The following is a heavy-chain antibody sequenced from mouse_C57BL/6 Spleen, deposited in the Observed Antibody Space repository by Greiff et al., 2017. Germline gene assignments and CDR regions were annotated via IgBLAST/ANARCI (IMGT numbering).Heavy chain of an antibody. J-gene: IGHJ3*01. CDR3: AREGSAY. CDR1: GYTFTSYG. V-gene: IGHV1-81*01. Sequence: VKLQESGAELARPGASVKLSCKASGYTFTSYGISWVKQRTGQGLEWIGEIYPRSGNTYYNEKFKGKATLTADKSSSTAYMELRSLTSEDSAVYFCAREGSAYWGQGTLVTVAA. CDR2: IYPRSGNT.